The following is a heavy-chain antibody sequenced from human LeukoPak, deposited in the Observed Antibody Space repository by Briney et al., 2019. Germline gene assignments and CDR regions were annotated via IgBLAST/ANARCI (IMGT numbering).Heavy chain of an antibody. CDR3: ARSGSQLWSTSPLDY. CDR1: GFTFSSYA. CDR2: ISYDGSNK. V-gene: IGHV3-30-3*01. J-gene: IGHJ4*02. D-gene: IGHD5-18*01. Sequence: GGSLRLSCAASGFTFSSYAMHWVRQAPGKGLEWVAVISYDGSNKYYADSVKGRFTISRDNSKNTLYLQMNSLRAEDTAVYYCARSGSQLWSTSPLDYWGQGTLVTVSS.